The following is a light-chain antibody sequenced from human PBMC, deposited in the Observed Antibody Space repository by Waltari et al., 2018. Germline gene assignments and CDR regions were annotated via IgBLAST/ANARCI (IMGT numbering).Light chain of an antibody. CDR3: QQRSNWPWT. J-gene: IGKJ1*01. CDR2: DAS. Sequence: EIVLTQSPATLSLSPGERATLSCRASQSVSSYLAWYQPKPGQATRLLINDASNRATGIPARFSGGGSGADFTLTISSLEPEDFAVYYCQQRSNWPWTFGQGTKVEIK. CDR1: QSVSSY. V-gene: IGKV3-11*01.